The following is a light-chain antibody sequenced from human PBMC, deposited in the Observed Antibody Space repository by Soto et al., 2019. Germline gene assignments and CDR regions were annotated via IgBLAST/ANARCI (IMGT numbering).Light chain of an antibody. Sequence: QSVLPQPPSVSGTPGQRVTVSCSGNTANIGKNFVYWYQQFPGTAPKLLIYDNDRRPAGVPDRFSGYKSDTSASLAISGLRSEYEADYYCSTWDDIQSGRVFGTRPKLTVL. CDR2: DND. CDR3: STWDDIQSGRV. V-gene: IGLV1-47*01. CDR1: TANIGKNF. J-gene: IGLJ1*01.